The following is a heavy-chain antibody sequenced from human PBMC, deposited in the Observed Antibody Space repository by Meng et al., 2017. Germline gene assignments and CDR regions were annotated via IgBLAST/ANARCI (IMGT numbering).Heavy chain of an antibody. V-gene: IGHV1-24*01. CDR3: ARLLWFGDYFDY. CDR1: GYTLTELS. CDR2: FDPEDGET. D-gene: IGHD3-10*01. J-gene: IGHJ4*02. Sequence: ASVKVSCKVSGYTLTELSMHWVRQAPGKGLEWMGGFDPEDGETIYAQKFQGRVTMTTDTSTSTAYMELRSLRSDDTAVYYCARLLWFGDYFDYWGQGTLVTVSS.